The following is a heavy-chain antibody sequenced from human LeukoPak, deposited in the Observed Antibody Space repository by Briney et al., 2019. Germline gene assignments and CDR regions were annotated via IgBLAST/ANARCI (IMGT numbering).Heavy chain of an antibody. CDR2: IYYSGTT. V-gene: IGHV4-39*01. J-gene: IGHJ4*02. Sequence: PSETLSLTCTVSGGSISSSNYYWGWIRQPPGKRLEWIGTIYYSGTTDYNPSLKSRVTISVDTSKNQFSLKLRSVTAADTAVYSCATTSGYYAYYFDYWGQGTLATVSS. CDR1: GGSISSSNYY. CDR3: ATTSGYYAYYFDY. D-gene: IGHD3-22*01.